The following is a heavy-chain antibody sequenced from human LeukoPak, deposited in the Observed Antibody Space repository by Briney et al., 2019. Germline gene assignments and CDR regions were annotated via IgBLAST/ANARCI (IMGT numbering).Heavy chain of an antibody. J-gene: IGHJ4*02. D-gene: IGHD4-17*01. CDR1: GFTFKNYG. CDR3: AQEQDYGDYVGFFDY. V-gene: IGHV3-30*18. Sequence: GGSLRLSCVASGFTFKNYGMHWVREAPGKGLEWVAVISYDGANKYYADSVKGRYTISRDNSKNTQYLQMYSLRAGDTAAYYSAQEQDYGDYVGFFDYCGQGALVTASS. CDR2: ISYDGANK.